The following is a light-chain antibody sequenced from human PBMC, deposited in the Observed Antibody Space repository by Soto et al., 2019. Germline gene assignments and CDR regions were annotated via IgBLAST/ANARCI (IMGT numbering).Light chain of an antibody. CDR3: QQYGHLPLT. Sequence: DIQMTQSPSSLSASVGDRVTITCQASQDISNYLNWYQQKPGKAPKLLIYDASNLETGVPSRFSGSGSATDFTCTISSLQPEDIATYYCQQYGHLPLTFGGGTEVEIK. J-gene: IGKJ4*01. CDR2: DAS. CDR1: QDISNY. V-gene: IGKV1-33*01.